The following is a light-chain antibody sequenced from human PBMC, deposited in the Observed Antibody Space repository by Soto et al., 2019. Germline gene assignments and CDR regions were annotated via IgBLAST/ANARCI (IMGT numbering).Light chain of an antibody. J-gene: IGLJ2*01. CDR3: CSYTSSSPL. Sequence: QSVLTQPASVSGSPGQSITISCTGTSSDVGDYNSVSWYQQHPGKAPKLLIHDVSDRPSGVSNRFSGSKSGNTASLTISGLQAEDEADYYCCSYTSSSPLFGGGTKVTVL. CDR2: DVS. V-gene: IGLV2-14*01. CDR1: SSDVGDYNS.